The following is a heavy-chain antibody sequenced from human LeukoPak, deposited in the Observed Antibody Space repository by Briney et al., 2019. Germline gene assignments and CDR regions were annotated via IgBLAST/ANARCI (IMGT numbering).Heavy chain of an antibody. J-gene: IGHJ6*03. V-gene: IGHV4-4*07. CDR2: IYTSGST. CDR3: ARGVVTDDYYMDV. CDR1: GGSISSYY. Sequence: SETLSLTCTVSGGSISSYYWSWIRQPAGKGLDWIGRIYTSGSTNYDPSLESRVSISVDTSKSQFYLQLTSVTAADTAVYFCARGVVTDDYYMDVWGKGITVIVSS. D-gene: IGHD2-21*02.